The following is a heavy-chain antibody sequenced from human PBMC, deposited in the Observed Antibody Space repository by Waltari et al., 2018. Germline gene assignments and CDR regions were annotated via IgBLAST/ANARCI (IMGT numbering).Heavy chain of an antibody. Sequence: QLQLQESGPGLVKPSETLSLTCTVSGGSISSSSYYWGWIRQPPGKGLEWIGSIYYSGSTYYNPSLKSRVTISVDTSKNQFSLKLSSVTAADTAVYYCARGGSRQWLVRYFDLWGRGTLVTVSS. CDR2: IYYSGST. CDR1: GGSISSSSYY. CDR3: ARGGSRQWLVRYFDL. J-gene: IGHJ2*01. V-gene: IGHV4-39*07. D-gene: IGHD6-19*01.